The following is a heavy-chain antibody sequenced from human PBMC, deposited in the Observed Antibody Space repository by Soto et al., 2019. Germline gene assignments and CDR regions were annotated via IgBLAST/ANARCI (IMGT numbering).Heavy chain of an antibody. CDR3: ARDKASTMSTVDLWSYWIDYYYGMDV. V-gene: IGHV3-30-3*01. CDR1: GFTFSSYA. Sequence: QVQLVESGGGVVQPGRSLRLSCAASGFTFSSYAMHWVRQAPGKGLEWVAVISYDGSNKYYADSVKGRFTISRDNSKNTLYLQMNSLRAEDTAVYYCARDKASTMSTVDLWSYWIDYYYGMDVWGQGTTVTVSS. CDR2: ISYDGSNK. D-gene: IGHD3-10*02. J-gene: IGHJ6*02.